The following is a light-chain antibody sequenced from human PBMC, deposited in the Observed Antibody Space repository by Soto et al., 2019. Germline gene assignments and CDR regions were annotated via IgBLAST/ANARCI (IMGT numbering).Light chain of an antibody. CDR1: QFISSW. CDR3: QQYNSYPWT. CDR2: HAS. V-gene: IGKV1-5*01. J-gene: IGKJ1*01. Sequence: DIQMTQSPSTLSASVGDRVTITCRASQFISSWLAWYQQKPGKVPKLLIFHASNLESGVPSRFSGSGSETEFTLTISSLQPDDFATYYCQQYNSYPWTFGQGTKVEI.